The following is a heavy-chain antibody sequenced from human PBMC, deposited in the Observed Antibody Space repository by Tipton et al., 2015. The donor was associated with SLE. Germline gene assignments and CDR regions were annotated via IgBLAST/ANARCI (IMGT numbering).Heavy chain of an antibody. CDR2: IYPGDSDT. J-gene: IGHJ2*01. V-gene: IGHV5-51*03. D-gene: IGHD2-2*01. CDR3: ARLKDCSSTSCPNYFDL. Sequence: QLVQSGAELKNPGESLKISCKGSGYSFTSYWIGWVCQMPGKGLEWMRIIYPGDSDTRYSPSFQGQVTISADKSISTAYLQWSSLKASDTAMYYCARLKDCSSTSCPNYFDLWGRGTLVTVSS. CDR1: GYSFTSYW.